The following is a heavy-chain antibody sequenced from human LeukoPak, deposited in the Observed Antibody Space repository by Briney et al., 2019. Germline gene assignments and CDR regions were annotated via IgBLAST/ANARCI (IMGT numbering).Heavy chain of an antibody. J-gene: IGHJ3*02. Sequence: GGSLRLSCAGFGFTFSSYEMNWVRQAPGKGLEWVSSISGSSSYIYYADSVKGRFTISRDNAKNTLYLQMNSLRAEDTAVYYCARLGSLTHDAFDIWGQGTMVTVSS. CDR1: GFTFSSYE. D-gene: IGHD3-10*01. V-gene: IGHV3-21*01. CDR3: ARLGSLTHDAFDI. CDR2: ISGSSSYI.